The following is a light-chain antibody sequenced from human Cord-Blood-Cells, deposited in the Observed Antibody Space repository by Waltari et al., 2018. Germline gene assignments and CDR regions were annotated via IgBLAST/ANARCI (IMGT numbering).Light chain of an antibody. CDR1: QSVSSSY. CDR2: GAS. Sequence: EIVLTQSPGTLSLSPGERATLPCRAVQSVSSSYLAWYQQKPGQALRLLIYGASSRATSIPDRVSGSGSGTDFTVTISRLEPEDFAVYYCQQYGSSPMYTFGQGTKLEIK. J-gene: IGKJ2*01. CDR3: QQYGSSPMYT. V-gene: IGKV3-20*01.